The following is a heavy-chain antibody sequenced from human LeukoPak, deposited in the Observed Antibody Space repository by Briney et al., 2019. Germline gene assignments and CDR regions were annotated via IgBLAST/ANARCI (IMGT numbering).Heavy chain of an antibody. J-gene: IGHJ3*02. CDR1: GGSFSDFY. Sequence: SETLSLTCAVYGGSFSDFYWSWIRQPPGKRLECIGEIHQAGITNYNPSLKSRVTMSVDTSKNQFSLRLSSVTAADTAVYYCARGACTTTSCYAFDIWGRGTMLTVSS. V-gene: IGHV4-34*01. CDR2: IHQAGIT. CDR3: ARGACTTTSCYAFDI. D-gene: IGHD2-2*01.